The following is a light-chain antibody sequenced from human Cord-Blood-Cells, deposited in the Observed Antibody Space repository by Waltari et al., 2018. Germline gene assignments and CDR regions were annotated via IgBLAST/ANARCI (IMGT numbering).Light chain of an antibody. CDR3: QQSYSTPFT. Sequence: DIKMTQSTSSLSASVGDRVPITCRASQSIRSYLNWYQQKPGKAPKLRIYAASSVQCGVPSRFSGSGSGTDFTLTISSLQPEDFATHYCQQSYSTPFTFGPGTKVDIK. CDR1: QSIRSY. CDR2: AAS. J-gene: IGKJ3*01. V-gene: IGKV1-39*01.